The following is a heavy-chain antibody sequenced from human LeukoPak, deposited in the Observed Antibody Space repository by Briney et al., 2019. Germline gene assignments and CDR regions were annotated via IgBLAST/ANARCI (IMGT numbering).Heavy chain of an antibody. CDR2: IIPIFGTA. Sequence: SVKVSCTASGYTFTGYYMHWVRQAPGQGLEWMGGIIPIFGTANYAQKFQGRVTITADESTSTAYMELSSLRSEDTAVYYCARDLRGTYYDSSGYYYHWGQGTLVTVSS. CDR1: GYTFTGYY. CDR3: ARDLRGTYYDSSGYYYH. J-gene: IGHJ5*02. V-gene: IGHV1-69*13. D-gene: IGHD3-22*01.